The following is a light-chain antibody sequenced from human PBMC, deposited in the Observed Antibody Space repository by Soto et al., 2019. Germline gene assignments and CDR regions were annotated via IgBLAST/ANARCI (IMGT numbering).Light chain of an antibody. CDR2: EVS. Sequence: QSALTQPPSASGPPGQSVTISCTGTNSDVGGYNYVSWYQQYPGKAPRLIIYEVSERPSGVPDRFSGSKSGNTASLTVSGLQTADEADYYCSSYAGSNWYVFGTGTKVTVL. J-gene: IGLJ1*01. CDR3: SSYAGSNWYV. V-gene: IGLV2-8*01. CDR1: NSDVGGYNY.